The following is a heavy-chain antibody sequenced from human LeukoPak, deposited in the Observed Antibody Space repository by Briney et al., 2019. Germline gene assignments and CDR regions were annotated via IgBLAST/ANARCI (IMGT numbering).Heavy chain of an antibody. CDR2: MNPNSGNT. D-gene: IGHD6-13*01. V-gene: IGHV1-8*01. CDR3: AIIAAARYGLDY. Sequence: GASVKGSCTASGYTFTSYDINWVRQATGQGLEWMGWMNPNSGNTGYAQKFQGRVTMTRNTSISTAYMELSSLRSEETAVYYCAIIAAARYGLDYWGQGTLVTVSS. CDR1: GYTFTSYD. J-gene: IGHJ4*02.